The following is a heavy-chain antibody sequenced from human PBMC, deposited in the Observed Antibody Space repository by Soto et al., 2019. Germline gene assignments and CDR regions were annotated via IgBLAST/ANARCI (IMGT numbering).Heavy chain of an antibody. CDR2: INSDGSST. Sequence: GGSLRLSCAASGFTFSSYWMHWVRQAPGKGLVWVSRINSDGSSTSYADSVKGRFTISRDNAKNTLYLQMNSLRAEDTAVYYCARIRGGFEYYFDYWGQGTLVTVSS. D-gene: IGHD5-12*01. V-gene: IGHV3-74*01. CDR3: ARIRGGFEYYFDY. J-gene: IGHJ4*02. CDR1: GFTFSSYW.